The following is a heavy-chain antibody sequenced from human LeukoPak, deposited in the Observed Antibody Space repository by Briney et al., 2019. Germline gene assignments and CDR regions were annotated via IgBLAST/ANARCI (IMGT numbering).Heavy chain of an antibody. V-gene: IGHV3-23*01. Sequence: GGSLRLSCAASGFTFSSYGMRWVRQAPGRGLEWLSAISGSSKRTYYADSVKGRFTISRDNSKNTLYLQMNSLRAEDTAVYYCARPYSSGWYFNWFDRWGQGTLVTVSS. CDR1: GFTFSSYG. CDR3: ARPYSSGWYFNWFDR. CDR2: ISGSSKRT. J-gene: IGHJ5*02. D-gene: IGHD6-19*01.